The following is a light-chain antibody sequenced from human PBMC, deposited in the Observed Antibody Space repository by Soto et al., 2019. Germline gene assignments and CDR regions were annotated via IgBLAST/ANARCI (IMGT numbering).Light chain of an antibody. CDR3: QSYDSSPSGYV. V-gene: IGLV1-40*01. CDR1: SSNIGAGSD. Sequence: QPVLTQPPSVSGAPGQRVTIACTGSSSNIGAGSDVHWYQQLPGTAPKLVIYANNNRPSGVPDRFSGSKSGTSASLAITGLQAEDEADYYCQSYDSSPSGYVFGTGTKVTVL. CDR2: ANN. J-gene: IGLJ1*01.